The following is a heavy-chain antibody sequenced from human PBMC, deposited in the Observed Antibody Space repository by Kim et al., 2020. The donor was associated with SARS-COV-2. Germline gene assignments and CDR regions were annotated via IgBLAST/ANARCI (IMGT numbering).Heavy chain of an antibody. J-gene: IGHJ4*01. CDR3: AKDFSGQQLAIYYFDY. Sequence: GGSLRLSCAASGFTFSSYAMHWVRQTPGKGLEWVAVIWYDGSNKYYADSVKGRFTISRDNSKNTLYLQMNSLRAEDTAVYYCAKDFSGQQLAIYYFDYWG. CDR2: IWYDGSNK. V-gene: IGHV3-33*06. CDR1: GFTFSSYA. D-gene: IGHD6-13*01.